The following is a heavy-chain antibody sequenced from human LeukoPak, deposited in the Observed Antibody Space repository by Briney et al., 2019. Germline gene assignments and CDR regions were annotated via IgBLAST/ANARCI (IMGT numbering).Heavy chain of an antibody. CDR2: ISSSSSTI. Sequence: GGSLRLSCAASGFTFSSYSMNWVRQAPGKGLEWVSYISSSSSTIYYADSVKGRFTVSRDNAKNSLYLQMNSLRAEDTAVYYCATAAGLYGDPTYYWGQGTLVTVSS. CDR1: GFTFSSYS. V-gene: IGHV3-48*04. J-gene: IGHJ4*02. D-gene: IGHD4-17*01. CDR3: ATAAGLYGDPTYY.